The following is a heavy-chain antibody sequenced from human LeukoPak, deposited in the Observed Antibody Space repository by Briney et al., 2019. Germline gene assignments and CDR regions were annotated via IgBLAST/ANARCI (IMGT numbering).Heavy chain of an antibody. V-gene: IGHV4-4*02. J-gene: IGHJ4*02. Sequence: SGTLSLTCEVSGGSISNSNWWTWVRQPQGKDLDWIGEIYHSGSTNYNPSLKSRVTISIDKSKNHFSLNLSSVTAADTAVYYCARGRGYTDYWGQGTLVTVSS. D-gene: IGHD5-18*01. CDR1: GGSISNSNW. CDR3: ARGRGYTDY. CDR2: IYHSGST.